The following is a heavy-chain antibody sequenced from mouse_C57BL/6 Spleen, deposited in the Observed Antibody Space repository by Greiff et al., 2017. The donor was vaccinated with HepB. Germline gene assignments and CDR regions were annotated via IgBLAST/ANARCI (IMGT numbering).Heavy chain of an antibody. Sequence: QVQLKESGAELARPGASVKMSCKASGYTFTSYTMHWVKQRPGQGLEWIGYINPSSGYTKYNQKFKDKATLTADKSSSTAYMQLSSLTSEDSAVYYCARNYYGSSYDPYDYAMDYWGQGTSVTVSS. D-gene: IGHD1-1*01. J-gene: IGHJ4*01. CDR2: INPSSGYT. CDR1: GYTFTSYT. V-gene: IGHV1-4*01. CDR3: ARNYYGSSYDPYDYAMDY.